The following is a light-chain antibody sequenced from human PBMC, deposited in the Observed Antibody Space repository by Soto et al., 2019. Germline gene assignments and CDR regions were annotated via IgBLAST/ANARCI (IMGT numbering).Light chain of an antibody. CDR1: QSVGSSY. V-gene: IGKV3-20*01. J-gene: IGKJ4*01. CDR3: QQFGTSPLT. Sequence: IVLTQSPGTLSLSPGDTATLSCRASQSVGSSYLAWYQQKPGQAPRLLIYGTSSRATSIPDMFSGSGSGTYFPLPISRRETEDFALYYFQQFGTSPLTFGGGTKVEIK. CDR2: GTS.